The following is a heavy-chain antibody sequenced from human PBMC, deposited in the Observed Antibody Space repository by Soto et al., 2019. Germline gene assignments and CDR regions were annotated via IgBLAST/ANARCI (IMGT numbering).Heavy chain of an antibody. D-gene: IGHD6-13*01. Sequence: GGSLRLSCAASGFTFSSYRMSWVRQAPGKGLEWVSYISSISSTIYYADPVKGRFTISRDNAKNSLYLQMNSLRDEDTAVYYCARDLIAAAGHYYYYGMDVWGQGTTVTVSS. CDR2: ISSISSTI. J-gene: IGHJ6*02. V-gene: IGHV3-48*02. CDR3: ARDLIAAAGHYYYYGMDV. CDR1: GFTFSSYR.